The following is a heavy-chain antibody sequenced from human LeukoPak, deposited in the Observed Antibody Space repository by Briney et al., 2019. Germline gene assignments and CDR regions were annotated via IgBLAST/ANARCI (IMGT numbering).Heavy chain of an antibody. CDR3: AKDLSSPNYYYGMDV. D-gene: IGHD6-6*01. CDR2: IKQDESEK. V-gene: IGHV3-7*05. J-gene: IGHJ6*02. CDR1: GFTFSSYW. Sequence: GGSLRLSCIASGFTFSSYWMSWVRQTPEKGLEWVANIKQDESEKVYVDSVKGRFTISRDNAKSSLYLQMNSLRAEDTAVYYCAKDLSSPNYYYGMDVWGQGTTVTVSS.